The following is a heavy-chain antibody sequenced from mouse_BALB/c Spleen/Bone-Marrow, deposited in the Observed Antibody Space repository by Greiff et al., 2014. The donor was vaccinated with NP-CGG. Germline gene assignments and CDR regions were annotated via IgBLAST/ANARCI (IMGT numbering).Heavy chain of an antibody. Sequence: QVQLQQSGPEVVKPGALVKISCKASGYTFTSYDINWVKQRPGQGLEWIGWIYPGDGSTKYNEKFRGKATLTADKSSSTAYMQLSSLTSENSAVYFCPRWGYNISPYALDYWGQGTSVTVSS. CDR3: PRWGYNISPYALDY. D-gene: IGHD3-1*01. J-gene: IGHJ4*01. V-gene: IGHV1S56*01. CDR2: IYPGDGST. CDR1: GYTFTSYD.